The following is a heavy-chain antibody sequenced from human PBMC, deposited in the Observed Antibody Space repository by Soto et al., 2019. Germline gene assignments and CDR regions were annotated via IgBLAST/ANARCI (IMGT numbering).Heavy chain of an antibody. Sequence: QVQLVESGGGVVQPGTSLTLSCSASGFIFSNYGMHWVRQAPGKWLEWVSIISYDGSRKHYIDSLKGRFTITRDNSKNTQDLKKNSLRDEDTDVYYGAKDIHPGRDTYPYGADYWGQGTLVAVFS. D-gene: IGHD2-15*01. CDR2: ISYDGSRK. J-gene: IGHJ4*02. V-gene: IGHV3-30*18. CDR1: GFIFSNYG. CDR3: AKDIHPGRDTYPYGADY.